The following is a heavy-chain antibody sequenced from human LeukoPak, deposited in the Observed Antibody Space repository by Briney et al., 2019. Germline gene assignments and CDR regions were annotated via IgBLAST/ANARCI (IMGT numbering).Heavy chain of an antibody. CDR1: GFTFNTFW. Sequence: GGSLRLSCAASGFTFNTFWMNWVRQAPGKGLEWVANIKQDGSEKYYVDSVKGRFTISRDNAKNSLYLQMDSLRAEDTALHYCARGGYGSGSYPYWGQGTLVTVSS. J-gene: IGHJ4*02. V-gene: IGHV3-7*01. CDR2: IKQDGSEK. D-gene: IGHD3-10*01. CDR3: ARGGYGSGSYPY.